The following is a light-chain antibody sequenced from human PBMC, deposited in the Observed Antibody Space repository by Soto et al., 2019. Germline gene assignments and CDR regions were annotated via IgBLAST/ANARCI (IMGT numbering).Light chain of an antibody. CDR1: SGNFGSSY. J-gene: IGLJ2*01. CDR2: EDN. V-gene: IGLV6-57*02. Sequence: NFMLIQPHSVSESPGKTVTISCAGRSGNFGSSYVQWLQQRPGSAPTTVIFEDNQRPSGVPDRFSGSIDRSSNSASLTISGLKPEDEADYFCQSYDSTYVVFGGGTKLTVL. CDR3: QSYDSTYVV.